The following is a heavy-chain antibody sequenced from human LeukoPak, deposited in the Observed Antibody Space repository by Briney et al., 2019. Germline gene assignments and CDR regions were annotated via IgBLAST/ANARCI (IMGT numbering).Heavy chain of an antibody. CDR3: AKGAYCSSTSCYARSAEYFQH. Sequence: GGSLRLSCAASGFTFSSYGMHWVRQAPGKGLEWVAFIRYGGSNKYYADSVKGRFTISRDNSKNTLYLQMNSLRAEDTAVYYCAKGAYCSSTSCYARSAEYFQHWGQGTLVTVSS. D-gene: IGHD2-2*01. V-gene: IGHV3-30*02. J-gene: IGHJ1*01. CDR2: IRYGGSNK. CDR1: GFTFSSYG.